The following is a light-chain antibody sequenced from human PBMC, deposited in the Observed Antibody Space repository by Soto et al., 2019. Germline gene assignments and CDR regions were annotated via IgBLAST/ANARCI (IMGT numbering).Light chain of an antibody. CDR3: QQYTAWPLT. CDR2: AAS. V-gene: IGKV1-9*01. Sequence: DIHLTQSPSLLSASVGDRVTITCRASQGISQYVAWYQQKPGKAPKLLIYAASSLQSGVPSRFSGSGSGTEFTLTISSLQSEDFAVYHCQQYTAWPLTFGGGTKVDIK. CDR1: QGISQY. J-gene: IGKJ4*01.